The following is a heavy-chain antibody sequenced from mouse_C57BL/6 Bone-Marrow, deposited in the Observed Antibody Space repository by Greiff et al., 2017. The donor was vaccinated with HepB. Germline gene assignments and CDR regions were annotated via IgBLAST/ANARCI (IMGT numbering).Heavy chain of an antibody. J-gene: IGHJ3*01. CDR1: GYAFSSSW. CDR2: IYPGDGDT. D-gene: IGHD2-12*01. Sequence: VQLQQSGPELVKPGASVKISCKASGYAFSSSWMNWVKQRPGKGLEWIGWIYPGDGDTDYNVKFKGKATLTADKSSSTAYMQLSRLASEDSAVYYWERSRAYYSDRWGQGTMVTVSA. V-gene: IGHV1-82*01. CDR3: ERSRAYYSDR.